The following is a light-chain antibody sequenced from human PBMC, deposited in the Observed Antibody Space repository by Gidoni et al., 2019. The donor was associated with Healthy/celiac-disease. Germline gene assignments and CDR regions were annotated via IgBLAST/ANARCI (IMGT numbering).Light chain of an antibody. CDR2: EDN. CDR3: QSYDSSNHNVV. Sequence: NFMLTQPHSVSESPGKTLTTSCTGSSGSLASNYVQWYQQRPGSAPTTVIYEDNQRPSGVPDRFSGSIDSSSNSASLTISGLKTEDEADYYCQSYDSSNHNVVFGGGTKLTVL. CDR1: SGSLASNY. V-gene: IGLV6-57*02. J-gene: IGLJ2*01.